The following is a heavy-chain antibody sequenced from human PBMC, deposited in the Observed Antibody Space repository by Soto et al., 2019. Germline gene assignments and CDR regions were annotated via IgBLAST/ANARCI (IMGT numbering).Heavy chain of an antibody. D-gene: IGHD2-15*01. Sequence: QLQLQESGPGLVKPSETLSLTCTVSRGAISSSSHYWGWIRQPPGKGLEWIGTVYYGGGTKYHPSPKSPVTIAVHPAKIHLSLKLTSVTAADTAMYYCVSSHCSGDRCYVTYWGQGALVTVSS. J-gene: IGHJ4*02. CDR2: VYYGGGT. V-gene: IGHV4-39*02. CDR3: VSSHCSGDRCYVTY. CDR1: RGAISSSSHY.